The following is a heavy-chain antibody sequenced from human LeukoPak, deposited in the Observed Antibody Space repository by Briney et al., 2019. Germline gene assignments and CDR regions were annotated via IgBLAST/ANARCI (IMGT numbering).Heavy chain of an antibody. J-gene: IGHJ5*02. D-gene: IGHD5-12*01. Sequence: GASVKVSCKASGYTFTSYDINWVRQATGQGLEWMGWMNPNSGNTGYAQKFWGRVTMTRDTSISTAYMELSSLRSEDTAVYYCAKAGIVATMNADWFDPWGQGTLVTVSS. CDR3: AKAGIVATMNADWFDP. CDR1: GYTFTSYD. CDR2: MNPNSGNT. V-gene: IGHV1-8*01.